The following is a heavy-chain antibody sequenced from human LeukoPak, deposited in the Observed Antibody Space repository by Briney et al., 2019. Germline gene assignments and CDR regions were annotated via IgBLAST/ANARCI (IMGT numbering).Heavy chain of an antibody. D-gene: IGHD5-18*01. Sequence: ASVKVSCKASGYTFTAYYMYWVRQAPGQGLECMGRINPNSGGTNYAQKFQGRVTMTRDTSIGTAYMELSRLRSDDTAVYYCATSSEGGYSYGSDIDYWGQGTLVTVSS. CDR1: GYTFTAYY. J-gene: IGHJ4*02. CDR3: ATSSEGGYSYGSDIDY. V-gene: IGHV1-2*06. CDR2: INPNSGGT.